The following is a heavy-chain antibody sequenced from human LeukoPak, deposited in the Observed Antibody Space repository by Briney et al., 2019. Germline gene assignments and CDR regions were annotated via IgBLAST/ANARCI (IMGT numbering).Heavy chain of an antibody. CDR2: IYYSGST. J-gene: IGHJ4*02. Sequence: SETLSLTCTVSGGSISSYYWSWIRQPPGKGLEWIGYIYYSGSTNYNPSLKSRVTISVDTSKNQFSLKLSSVTAADTAVYYCARIPDYDILTGPDYWGQGTLVTVSS. V-gene: IGHV4-59*01. D-gene: IGHD3-9*01. CDR3: ARIPDYDILTGPDY. CDR1: GGSISSYY.